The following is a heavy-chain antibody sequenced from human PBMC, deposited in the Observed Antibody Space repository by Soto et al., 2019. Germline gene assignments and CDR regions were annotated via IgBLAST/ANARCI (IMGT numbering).Heavy chain of an antibody. D-gene: IGHD3-3*01. CDR2: ISSSSSYI. V-gene: IGHV3-21*01. Sequence: EVQLVESGGGLVKPGGSLRLSCAASGFTFSSYSMNWVRQAPGKGLEWVSSISSSSSYIYYADSVKGRFTISRDNAKNSLYLQMNSLRAEDTAVYYCARDNRKIFGVVDYWGQGTLVTVSS. J-gene: IGHJ4*02. CDR1: GFTFSSYS. CDR3: ARDNRKIFGVVDY.